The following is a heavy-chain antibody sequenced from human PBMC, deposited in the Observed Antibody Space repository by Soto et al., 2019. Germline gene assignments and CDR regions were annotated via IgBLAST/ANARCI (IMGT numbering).Heavy chain of an antibody. Sequence: ASVKVSCKASGYTFTSYDINWVRQATGQGLEWMGWMNPNSGNTGYAQKFQGRVTMTRNTSISTAYMELSSLRSEDTAVYYCARVVTYYDFWSGYPKYYYYYYMDVWGKGTTVTVSS. J-gene: IGHJ6*03. CDR1: GYTFTSYD. D-gene: IGHD3-3*01. CDR3: ARVVTYYDFWSGYPKYYYYYYMDV. V-gene: IGHV1-8*01. CDR2: MNPNSGNT.